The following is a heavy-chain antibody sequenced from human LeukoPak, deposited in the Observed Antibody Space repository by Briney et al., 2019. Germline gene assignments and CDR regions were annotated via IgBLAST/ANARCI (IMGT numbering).Heavy chain of an antibody. CDR2: INPSGGST. D-gene: IGHD3-22*01. J-gene: IGHJ3*02. CDR3: ARAHYDSSGYYYLMGDAFDI. Sequence: ASVKVSCKASGYTFTSYYMHWVRQAPGQGLAWMGIINPSGGSTSYAQKFQGRVTMTRDMSTSTVYMELSSLRSEDTAVYYCARAHYDSSGYYYLMGDAFDIWGQGTMVTVSS. CDR1: GYTFTSYY. V-gene: IGHV1-46*01.